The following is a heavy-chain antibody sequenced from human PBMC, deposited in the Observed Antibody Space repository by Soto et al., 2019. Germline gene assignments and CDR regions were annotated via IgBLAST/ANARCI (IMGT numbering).Heavy chain of an antibody. CDR2: ISGSGGST. V-gene: IGHV3-23*01. D-gene: IGHD3-22*01. Sequence: GGSLRLSCAASGFTFSSYAMSWVRQAPGKGLEWVSAISGSGGSTYYADSVKGRFTISRDNSKNTLYLQMNSLRAEDTAVYYCAKGSETYYYDSSGYLNWFDPWGQGTLVTVSS. CDR1: GFTFSSYA. CDR3: AKGSETYYYDSSGYLNWFDP. J-gene: IGHJ5*02.